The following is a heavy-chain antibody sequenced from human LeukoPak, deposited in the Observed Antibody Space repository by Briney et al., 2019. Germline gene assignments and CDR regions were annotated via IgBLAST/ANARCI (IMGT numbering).Heavy chain of an antibody. CDR3: VRGGESTWS. CDR1: GFSFSAYG. D-gene: IGHD2-15*01. CDR2: IGGSGATT. Sequence: GGSLRLSCAASGFSFSAYGMNWVRQAPGKGLEWVSAIGGSGATTYYADSVRGRFTISRDDAKNTLYLQMNSLRAEDTAVYYCVRGGESTWSWGQGTLVTVSS. V-gene: IGHV3-23*01. J-gene: IGHJ5*02.